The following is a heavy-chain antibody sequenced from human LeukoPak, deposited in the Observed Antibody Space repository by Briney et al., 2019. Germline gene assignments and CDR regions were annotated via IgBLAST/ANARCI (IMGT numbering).Heavy chain of an antibody. CDR2: INHSGST. J-gene: IGHJ4*02. CDR1: GESFSGYY. Sequence: PTETLSLTCAVYGESFSGYYWSWIRQPPGKGLEWIGEINHSGSTNYNPSLKSRVTISLDTSKNQFSLKLSSVTAADTAVYYCARRPLAYYYDSSGLFDYWGQGTLVTVSS. CDR3: ARRPLAYYYDSSGLFDY. V-gene: IGHV4-34*01. D-gene: IGHD3-22*01.